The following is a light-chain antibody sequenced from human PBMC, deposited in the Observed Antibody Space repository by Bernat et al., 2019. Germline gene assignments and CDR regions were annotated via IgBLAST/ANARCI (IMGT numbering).Light chain of an antibody. V-gene: IGLV2-23*02. CDR1: SSDVGSHNL. CDR3: CSYAGSSTFEV. Sequence: QSALTQPASVSGSHGQSITISCTGTSSDVGSHNLVSWYQQHPGKAPKLMIYEVSKRPSGVSNRFSGSKSGNTASLTISGLQAEDEADYYCCSYAGSSTFEVFGGGTKLTVL. CDR2: EVS. J-gene: IGLJ3*02.